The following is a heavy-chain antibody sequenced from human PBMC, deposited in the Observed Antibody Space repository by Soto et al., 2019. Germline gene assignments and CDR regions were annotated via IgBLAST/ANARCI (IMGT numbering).Heavy chain of an antibody. CDR3: ARIPDY. CDR2: ISYDGSNK. V-gene: IGHV3-30-3*01. Sequence: QVQLVESGGGVVQPGRSLRLSCAASGFTFSSYAMHWVRQAPGKGLEWVAVISYDGSNKYYADSVKGRFTISRDTSKNTLYLQMNSLRAEDTAVYYCARIPDYWGQGTLVTVSS. CDR1: GFTFSSYA. J-gene: IGHJ4*02.